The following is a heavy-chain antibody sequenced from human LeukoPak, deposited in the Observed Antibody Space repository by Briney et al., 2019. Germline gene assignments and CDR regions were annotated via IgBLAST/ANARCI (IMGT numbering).Heavy chain of an antibody. D-gene: IGHD3-22*01. CDR1: GFTVSSNY. J-gene: IGHJ3*02. CDR2: IYSGGST. Sequence: GGSLRLSCAASGFTVSSNYMSWVRQAPGKGLEWVSVIYSGGSTYYADSVKGRFTISRDNSKNTLYLQMNSLRAEDTAVYYCARDRSYYDSSGYYFDIWGQGTMVTVSS. V-gene: IGHV3-66*01. CDR3: ARDRSYYDSSGYYFDI.